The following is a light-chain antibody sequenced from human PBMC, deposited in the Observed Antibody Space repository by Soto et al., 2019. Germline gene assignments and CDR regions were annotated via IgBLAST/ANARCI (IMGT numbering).Light chain of an antibody. J-gene: IGLJ2*01. CDR3: CSYAGSTTVV. V-gene: IGLV2-23*01. CDR2: EGS. CDR1: SSDVGSYNL. Sequence: QSALTQPASVSGSPGQSITISCTGTSSDVGSYNLVSWYQQHPGKAPKLMIYEGSKRPSGVSNRFSGSKSGYTASLTISGLQAEDEADYYCCSYAGSTTVVFGGGTKLT.